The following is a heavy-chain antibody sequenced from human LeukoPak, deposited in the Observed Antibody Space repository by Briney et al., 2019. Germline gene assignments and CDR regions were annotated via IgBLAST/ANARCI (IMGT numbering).Heavy chain of an antibody. CDR1: GFTFSIHE. CDR3: AKDRVGKTTPYYFDY. D-gene: IGHD1-26*01. J-gene: IGHJ4*02. Sequence: PGGSLRLSCAASGFTFSIHEMNWVRLAPGKGLEWVSFISSSGRTMYYADSVKGRFTISRDNSKNTLYLQMNSLRAEDTAIYYCAKDRVGKTTPYYFDYWGQGTLVTVSS. V-gene: IGHV3-48*03. CDR2: ISSSGRTM.